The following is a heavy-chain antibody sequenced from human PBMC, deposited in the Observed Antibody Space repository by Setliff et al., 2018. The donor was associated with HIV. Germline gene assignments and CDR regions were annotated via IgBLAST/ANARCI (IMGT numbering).Heavy chain of an antibody. J-gene: IGHJ4*02. Sequence: PGESLKISCVGSGFSFSLYAIVWVRQAPGKGLEWVSGIDGSSETTNYADSVKGRFTFSSDNAKNTVYLQMDALRAEDTAVYYCARALYGSDSLLDSWGQGTLVTVSS. CDR1: GFSFSLYA. CDR2: IDGSSETT. CDR3: ARALYGSDSLLDS. V-gene: IGHV3-74*01. D-gene: IGHD1-26*01.